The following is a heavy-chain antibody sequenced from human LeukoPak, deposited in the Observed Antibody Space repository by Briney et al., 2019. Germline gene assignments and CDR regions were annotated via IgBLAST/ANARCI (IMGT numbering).Heavy chain of an antibody. D-gene: IGHD5-12*01. V-gene: IGHV3-7*02. CDR3: AMFGLVAAIDS. CDR2: IKGDGSEK. CDR1: GFTFSNAW. Sequence: TGESLRLSCAASGFTFSNAWMSWVRQAPGRGLEWVANIKGDGSEKYYADSVRGQFTISRDNAKNSLYLQMNSLRAEDTAVYYCAMFGLVAAIDSWGQGTLVTVSS. J-gene: IGHJ4*02.